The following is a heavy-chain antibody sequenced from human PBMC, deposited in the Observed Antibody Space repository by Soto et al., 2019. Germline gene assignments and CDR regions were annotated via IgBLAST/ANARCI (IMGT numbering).Heavy chain of an antibody. V-gene: IGHV3-43D*03. CDR1: GFTFDDYA. CDR3: ANYLSLAGFGELLYYYYYYGMDV. D-gene: IGHD3-10*01. CDR2: ISWDGGST. Sequence: GGSLRLSCAASGFTFDDYAMHWVRQAPGKGLEWVSLISWDGGSTYYADSVKGRFTISRDNSKNSLYLQMNSLRAEDTALYYCANYLSLAGFGELLYYYYYYGMDVWGQGTTVTVSS. J-gene: IGHJ6*02.